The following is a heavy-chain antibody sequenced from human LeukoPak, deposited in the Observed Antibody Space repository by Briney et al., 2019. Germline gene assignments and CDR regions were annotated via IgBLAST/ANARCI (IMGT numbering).Heavy chain of an antibody. CDR2: LYHSGST. CDR1: GGSISSYY. J-gene: IGHJ4*02. V-gene: IGHV4-59*04. CDR3: ATEIQNIAGRVY. D-gene: IGHD6-6*01. Sequence: SETLSLTCTVSGGSISSYYWGWIRQAPGKGLEWIGNLYHSGSTYYNPSLKSRVSISVDTSKNQFSLNLSSVTAADTAVYYCATEIQNIAGRVYWGQGTLVTVSS.